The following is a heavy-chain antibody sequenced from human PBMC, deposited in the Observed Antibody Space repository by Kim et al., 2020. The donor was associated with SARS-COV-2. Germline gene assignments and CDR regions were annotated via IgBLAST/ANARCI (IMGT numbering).Heavy chain of an antibody. V-gene: IGHV5-51*01. J-gene: IGHJ6*02. CDR3: ARRDPYYYGMDV. Sequence: RYSPSFPGQVTISADKSISTAYLQWSSLKASDTAMYYCARRDPYYYGMDVWGQGTTVTVSS.